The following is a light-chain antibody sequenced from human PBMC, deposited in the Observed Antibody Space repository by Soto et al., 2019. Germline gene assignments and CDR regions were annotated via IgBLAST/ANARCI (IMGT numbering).Light chain of an antibody. J-gene: IGKJ4*01. Sequence: EIVLTQSPAILSVSPGERATLSCRASQSISRSLAWYQQKPGQAPRLLISDASTRATGIPARFSGSGSGTEFTLTISSLQSEDFAVYYCQQYNSWPLTFGGGTKVDI. V-gene: IGKV3-15*01. CDR3: QQYNSWPLT. CDR2: DAS. CDR1: QSISRS.